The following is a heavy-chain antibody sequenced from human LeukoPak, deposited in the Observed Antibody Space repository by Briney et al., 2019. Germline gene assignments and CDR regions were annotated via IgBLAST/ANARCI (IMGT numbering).Heavy chain of an antibody. D-gene: IGHD3-10*01. CDR1: GGSISSYY. CDR2: IYTSGST. J-gene: IGHJ4*02. Sequence: SETLSLTCTVSGGSISSYYWSWIRQPAGKGLEWIGRIYTSGSTNYNPSLKSRVTMSVDTSKNQFSLKLSSVTAADTAVYYCASSHGSGSYYTLAFDYWGQGTLATVSS. CDR3: ASSHGSGSYYTLAFDY. V-gene: IGHV4-4*07.